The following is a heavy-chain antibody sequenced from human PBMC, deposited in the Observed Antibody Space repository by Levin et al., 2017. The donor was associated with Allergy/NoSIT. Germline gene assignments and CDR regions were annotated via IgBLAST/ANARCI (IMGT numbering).Heavy chain of an antibody. CDR1: GFTFTSYA. V-gene: IGHV3-23*01. Sequence: GEFLKISCAASGFTFTSYAMAWVRQAPGKGLEWVASITGSAATTYYADSVKGRFTISKDNPKNALVLQMNSLRPEDTADYYCAKDRRFTVTADFDNWGHGTRVTVAS. D-gene: IGHD4-17*01. CDR3: AKDRRFTVTADFDN. J-gene: IGHJ4*01. CDR2: ITGSAATT.